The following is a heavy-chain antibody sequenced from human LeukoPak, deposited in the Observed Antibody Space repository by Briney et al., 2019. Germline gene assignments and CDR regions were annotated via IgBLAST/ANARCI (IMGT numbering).Heavy chain of an antibody. D-gene: IGHD5-18*01. V-gene: IGHV3-21*01. CDR3: ARRPRYSYGYPYYYYYMDV. J-gene: IGHJ6*03. CDR1: GFTFSSYS. CDR2: ISSSSSYI. Sequence: GGSLRLSCAASGFTFSSYSMNWVRQAPGKGLEWVSSISSSSSYIYYADSVKGRFTISRGNAKNSLYLQMNSLRAEDTAVYYCARRPRYSYGYPYYYYYMDVWGKGTTVTVSS.